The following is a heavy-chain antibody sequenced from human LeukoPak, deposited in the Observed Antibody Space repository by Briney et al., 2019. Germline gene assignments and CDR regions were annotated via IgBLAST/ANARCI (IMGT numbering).Heavy chain of an antibody. V-gene: IGHV3-21*01. CDR1: GYTFGSFS. D-gene: IGHD2-15*01. CDR3: ARDPGRSGGSCYSDY. CDR2: ISSSGSGTYI. Sequence: GGSLRLSCAASGYTFGSFSMTWVRQAPGKGLEWVSTISSSGSGTYIYYADSVKGRFTISRDNAKNSLYLQMNSLRAEDTAVYYCARDPGRSGGSCYSDYWGQGTLVTVSS. J-gene: IGHJ4*02.